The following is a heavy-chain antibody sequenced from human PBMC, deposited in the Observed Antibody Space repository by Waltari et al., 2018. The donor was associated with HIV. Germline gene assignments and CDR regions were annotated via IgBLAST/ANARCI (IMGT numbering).Heavy chain of an antibody. CDR2: IGSSGTTI. V-gene: IGHV3-48*03. D-gene: IGHD2-2*02. CDR3: ARVNQVLYYGMDV. Sequence: EMQLVESGGGLVQPGGSLRLSCVASGFTFSSYEMNWVRQVPGKGLEWISYIGSSGTTISYADSVKGRFTVSRDNAKKSLFRQMNSLRVEDTAVYWCARVNQVLYYGMDVWGQGTTVTVSS. J-gene: IGHJ6*02. CDR1: GFTFSSYE.